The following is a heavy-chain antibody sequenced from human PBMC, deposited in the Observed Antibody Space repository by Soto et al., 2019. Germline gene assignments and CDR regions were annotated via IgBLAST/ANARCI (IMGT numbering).Heavy chain of an antibody. J-gene: IGHJ6*02. CDR3: ATHMTTVGYGYVMDV. V-gene: IGHV1-69*12. CDR1: GGTFSSYA. Sequence: QVQLVQSGAEVKKPGSSVTVSCKASGGTFSSYAISWVRQAPGQGLEWMGGIIPIFGTADYAQKFQGRVTITAEESTSTAYKELSSLRSEDTAVYYCATHMTTVGYGYVMDVWGQGTTVTVSS. CDR2: IIPIFGTA. D-gene: IGHD4-4*01.